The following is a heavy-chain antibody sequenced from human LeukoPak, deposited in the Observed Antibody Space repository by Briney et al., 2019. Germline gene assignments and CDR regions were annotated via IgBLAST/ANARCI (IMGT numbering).Heavy chain of an antibody. CDR3: ASLSLGHY. CDR1: GFTVSNNY. V-gene: IGHV3-53*01. CDR2: IYSGGST. J-gene: IGHJ4*02. Sequence: PGGCLRLSCAASGFTVSNNYMSWVRQAPGKGLEWVSVIYSGGSTYYADSVKGRFTISRDTSKNTLSLQMNSLRAEDTAVYYCASLSLGHYWGQGILVTVSS. D-gene: IGHD6-6*01.